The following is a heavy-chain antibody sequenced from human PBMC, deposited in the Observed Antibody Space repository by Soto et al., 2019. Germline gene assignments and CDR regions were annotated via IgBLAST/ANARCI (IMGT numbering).Heavy chain of an antibody. V-gene: IGHV3-33*01. Sequence: QVQLVESGGGVVQPGRSLRLSCAASGFTFSSYGMHWVRQAPGKGLEWVAVIWYDGSNKYYADSVKGRFTISRDNSKNTRYLQMNSLRAEDTAVYYCARDRLRSSGFDYWGQGTLVTVSS. J-gene: IGHJ4*02. CDR3: ARDRLRSSGFDY. D-gene: IGHD6-19*01. CDR2: IWYDGSNK. CDR1: GFTFSSYG.